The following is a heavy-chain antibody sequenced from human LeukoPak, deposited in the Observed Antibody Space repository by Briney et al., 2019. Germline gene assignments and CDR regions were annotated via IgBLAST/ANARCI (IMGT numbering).Heavy chain of an antibody. Sequence: GGSLRLSCAASGFSFSSHAMHWGRQAPGKGLEWVATITDDGRKKDHADSVRGRFTISRDNAKNTLFLEMNSLSAEDRAVYYCAKDFFGVTTANGRPDFFDMWGQGTVVTVSS. J-gene: IGHJ3*02. V-gene: IGHV3-30*18. CDR2: ITDDGRKK. CDR3: AKDFFGVTTANGRPDFFDM. D-gene: IGHD3-16*01. CDR1: GFSFSSHA.